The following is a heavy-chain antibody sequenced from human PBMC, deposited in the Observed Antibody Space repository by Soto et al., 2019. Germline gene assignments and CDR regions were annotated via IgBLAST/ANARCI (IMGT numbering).Heavy chain of an antibody. D-gene: IGHD3-9*01. J-gene: IGHJ4*02. Sequence: SETLSLTCTVSGSSINTYSWTWIRQPPGKGLEWIGYIDYSGSTNYNPSLKSRVTISVDTSKNQFSLRLSSVTAADTAFYYCARGRYYDILTGYSYYFDYWGQGTLVTVSS. CDR2: IDYSGST. CDR1: GSSINTYS. CDR3: ARGRYYDILTGYSYYFDY. V-gene: IGHV4-59*01.